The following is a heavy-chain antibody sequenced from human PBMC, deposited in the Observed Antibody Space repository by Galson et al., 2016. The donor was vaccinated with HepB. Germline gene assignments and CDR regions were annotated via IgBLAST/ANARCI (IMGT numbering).Heavy chain of an antibody. CDR1: GGSISSYY. J-gene: IGHJ6*02. CDR2: IYYSRTT. Sequence: SETLSLTCSVSGGSISSYYWSWIRQPPGKGLEWIGYIYYSRTTKYNPSLKRRVTISVDTSKNQVSLNLSSVTAADPAVYYCARIDRDKPAYDMDVWGQGTPVIVSS. CDR3: ARIDRDKPAYDMDV. V-gene: IGHV4-59*01. D-gene: IGHD2-2*01.